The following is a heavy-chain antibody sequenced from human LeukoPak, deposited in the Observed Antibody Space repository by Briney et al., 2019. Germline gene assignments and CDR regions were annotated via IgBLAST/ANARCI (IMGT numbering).Heavy chain of an antibody. CDR1: GYTFTSYY. Sequence: ASVKVSCKASGYTFTSYYMHWVRQAPGQGLEWMGIINPSGVSTSYAQKFQGRVTMTRDTSTSTVYMELSSLRSEDTAVYYCAKDSHDPLYYYDSSGLTYYFDYWGQGTLVTVSS. J-gene: IGHJ4*02. V-gene: IGHV1-46*01. CDR3: AKDSHDPLYYYDSSGLTYYFDY. D-gene: IGHD3-22*01. CDR2: INPSGVST.